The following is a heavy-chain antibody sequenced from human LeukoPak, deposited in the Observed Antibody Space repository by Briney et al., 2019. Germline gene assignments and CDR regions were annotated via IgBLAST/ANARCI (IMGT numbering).Heavy chain of an antibody. CDR1: GGSISSSNSY. V-gene: IGHV4-61*02. J-gene: IGHJ3*02. CDR2: VYSGGST. CDR3: VRGSGGVTHEAFDI. Sequence: SETLSLTCIVSGGSISSSNSYWSWIRQPAGKGLEWIGRVYSGGSTNYSPSLKSRVTMSVDTSKDQFSLRLNSVTAADTAMYYCVRGSGGVTHEAFDIWGQGTMVTVSS. D-gene: IGHD2-8*02.